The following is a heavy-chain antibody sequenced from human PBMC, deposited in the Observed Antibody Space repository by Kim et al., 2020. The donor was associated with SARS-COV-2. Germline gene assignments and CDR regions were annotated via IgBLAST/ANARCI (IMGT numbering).Heavy chain of an antibody. CDR2: ISGAGGST. V-gene: IGHV3-23*01. J-gene: IGHJ6*02. CDR3: AKSRFNNNFCAMDV. Sequence: GGSLRLSCAASGFTFSSYAMIWVRQAPGQGLEWVSPISGAGGSTYYADSVKGRFTISRDNSKNTLYLQMNSLRAEDTAIYYCAKSRFNNNFCAMDVWGQGTTVTVSS. CDR1: GFTFSSYA. D-gene: IGHD1-1*01.